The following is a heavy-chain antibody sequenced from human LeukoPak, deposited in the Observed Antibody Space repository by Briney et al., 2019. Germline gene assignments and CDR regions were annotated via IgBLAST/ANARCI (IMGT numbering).Heavy chain of an antibody. Sequence: PGGSLRLSCAASGFTFDNYAMHWVRQGPGKGLEWVSGISWNSGGIGFADSVKGRFTISRDNAKNSLYLQMNSLRAEDTALYYCAKGYYDILTGPSFDYWGQGTQVTVSS. CDR3: AKGYYDILTGPSFDY. CDR2: ISWNSGGI. CDR1: GFTFDNYA. D-gene: IGHD3-9*01. V-gene: IGHV3-9*01. J-gene: IGHJ4*02.